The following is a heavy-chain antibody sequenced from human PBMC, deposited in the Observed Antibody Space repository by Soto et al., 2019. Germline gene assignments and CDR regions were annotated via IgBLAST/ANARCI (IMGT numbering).Heavy chain of an antibody. Sequence: PGGSLRLSCAASEFTFSSYAMSWVRQAPGKGLEWVSAISGSGGSTYYADSVKGRFTISRDNSKNTLYLQMNSLRAEDTAVYYCAKAPMAAAGTPYPFDYWGQGTLVTVSS. CDR1: EFTFSSYA. CDR2: ISGSGGST. V-gene: IGHV3-23*01. D-gene: IGHD6-13*01. J-gene: IGHJ4*02. CDR3: AKAPMAAAGTPYPFDY.